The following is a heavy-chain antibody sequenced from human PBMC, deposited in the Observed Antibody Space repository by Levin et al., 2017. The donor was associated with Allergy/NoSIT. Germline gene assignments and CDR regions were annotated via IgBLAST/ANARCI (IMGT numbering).Heavy chain of an antibody. D-gene: IGHD3-10*01. J-gene: IGHJ6*02. CDR2: ITPKNGDT. Sequence: ASVKVSCKASGYIFTNHYIHWVRQAPGQGLEWMGRITPKNGDTKYAEKFQGRVTMTRDTSITTAYMELSSLRSDDTAVYYCAREGVGDYGMNGWGQGTTVTVSS. CDR1: GYIFTNHY. V-gene: IGHV1-2*06. CDR3: AREGVGDYGMNG.